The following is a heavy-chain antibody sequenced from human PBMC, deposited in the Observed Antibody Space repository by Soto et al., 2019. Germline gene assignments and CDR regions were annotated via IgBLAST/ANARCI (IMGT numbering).Heavy chain of an antibody. D-gene: IGHD3-3*01. CDR2: ISAYNGNT. J-gene: IGHJ6*02. CDR1: GYTFTSYG. Sequence: ASVKVSCKASGYTFTSYGSSWVRQAPGQGPEWMGWISAYNGNTNYAQKLQGRVTMTTDTSTSTAYMELRSLRSDDTAVYYCAGFDFWSCYSQGAMDVWGQVTTVTVCS. V-gene: IGHV1-18*01. CDR3: AGFDFWSCYSQGAMDV.